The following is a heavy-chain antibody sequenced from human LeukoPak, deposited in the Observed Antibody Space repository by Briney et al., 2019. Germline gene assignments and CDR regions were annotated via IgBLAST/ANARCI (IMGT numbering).Heavy chain of an antibody. CDR2: IYYSGST. CDR3: ARSTVQLERRLVVDY. Sequence: PSETLSLTCTVSGGSISSSSYYWGWIRQPPGKGPEWIRSIYYSGSTYYNPSLKSRVTISVDTSKNQFSLKLSSVTAADTAVYYCARSTVQLERRLVVDYWGQGTLVTVSS. D-gene: IGHD1-1*01. J-gene: IGHJ4*02. CDR1: GGSISSSSYY. V-gene: IGHV4-39*01.